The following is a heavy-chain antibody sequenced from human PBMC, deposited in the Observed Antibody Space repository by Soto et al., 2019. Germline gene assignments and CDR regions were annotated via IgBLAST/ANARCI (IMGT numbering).Heavy chain of an antibody. D-gene: IGHD3-22*01. CDR1: GVTFISYA. CDR3: AREVADYYDSSGYYLDY. CDR2: ISYDGSNK. J-gene: IGHJ4*02. V-gene: IGHV3-30-3*01. Sequence: GSLRLSCAASGVTFISYAMHWVRQAPGKGLEWVAVISYDGSNKYYADSVKGRFTISRDNSKNTLYLQMNSLRAEDTAVYYCAREVADYYDSSGYYLDYWGQGTLVTVSS.